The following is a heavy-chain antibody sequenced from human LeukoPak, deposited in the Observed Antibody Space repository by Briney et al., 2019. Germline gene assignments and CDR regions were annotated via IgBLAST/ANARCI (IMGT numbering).Heavy chain of an antibody. CDR2: INPNSGGT. CDR3: ARDLLRRKYYYGSGSYYKNYYYYYMDV. D-gene: IGHD3-10*01. Sequence: GASVKVSCKASGYTFTSYGISWVRQAPGQGLEWMGWINPNSGGTNYAQKFQGRVTMTRDTSISTAYMELSRLRSDDTAVYYCARDLLRRKYYYGSGSYYKNYYYYYMDVWGKGTTVTVSS. V-gene: IGHV1-2*02. J-gene: IGHJ6*03. CDR1: GYTFTSYG.